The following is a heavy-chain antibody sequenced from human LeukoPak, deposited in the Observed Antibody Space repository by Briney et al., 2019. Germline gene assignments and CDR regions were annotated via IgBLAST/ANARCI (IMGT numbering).Heavy chain of an antibody. CDR2: IIPIFGTA. Sequence: SVKVSCKASGGTFSSYAISWVRQAPGQGLEWMGGIIPIFGTANYAQKFQGRVTITADKSTSTAYMELSSLRSEDTAVYYCARGTTPYGDEYYFDYWGQGTLVTVSS. D-gene: IGHD4-17*01. V-gene: IGHV1-69*06. J-gene: IGHJ4*02. CDR3: ARGTTPYGDEYYFDY. CDR1: GGTFSSYA.